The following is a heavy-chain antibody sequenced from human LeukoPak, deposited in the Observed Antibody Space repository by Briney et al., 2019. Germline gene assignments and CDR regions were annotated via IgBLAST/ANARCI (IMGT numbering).Heavy chain of an antibody. D-gene: IGHD3-3*01. Sequence: SQTLSLTCTVSGGSISSGGYYWSWIRQHPGKGLEWIGYIYYSGSTYYNPSLKTRVTMSVDTSKNQFSLKLSSVTAADTAVYYCAREERYYDFWSGYYTSYFDYWGQGTLVTVSS. CDR1: GGSISSGGYY. CDR3: AREERYYDFWSGYYTSYFDY. CDR2: IYYSGST. V-gene: IGHV4-31*03. J-gene: IGHJ4*02.